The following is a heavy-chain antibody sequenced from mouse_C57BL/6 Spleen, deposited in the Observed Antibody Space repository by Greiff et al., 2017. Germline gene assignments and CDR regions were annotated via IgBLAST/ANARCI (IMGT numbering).Heavy chain of an antibody. CDR1: GYAFSSSW. CDR2: IYPGDGDT. Sequence: QVQLQQSGPELVKPGASVTISCKASGYAFSSSWVNWVKQRPGKGLEWIGRIYPGDGDTNYNGKFKGKATLTADKSSSTAYMRLSSLTSEDSAVYFCARGYYGSRGDFDYWGQGTTLTVSS. J-gene: IGHJ2*01. V-gene: IGHV1-82*01. CDR3: ARGYYGSRGDFDY. D-gene: IGHD1-1*01.